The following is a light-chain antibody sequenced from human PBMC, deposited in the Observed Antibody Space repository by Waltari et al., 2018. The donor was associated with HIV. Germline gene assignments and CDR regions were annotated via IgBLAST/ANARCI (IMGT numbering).Light chain of an antibody. V-gene: IGLV2-11*01. CDR2: DIS. J-gene: IGLJ2*01. CDR3: FSYAGNNYLL. Sequence: QSALTQPRSVSGSPGQSVTISCTGTSSDVGGYNYVSWYQQHPGKAPKRMIYDISKRPSGVPDRFSCSNSGNTASLTVSGLQAEDEAAYYCFSYAGNNYLLFGGGTKLTVL. CDR1: SSDVGGYNY.